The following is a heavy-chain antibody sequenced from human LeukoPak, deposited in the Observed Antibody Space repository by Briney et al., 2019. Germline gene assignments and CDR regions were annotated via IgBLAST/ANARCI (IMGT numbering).Heavy chain of an antibody. CDR1: GYTFTSYG. CDR2: INAGNGNT. J-gene: IGHJ4*02. Sequence: GASVKVSCKASGYTFTSYGIHWVRQAPGQRLEWMGWINAGNGNTQYSQKFQGRVNLTRDTAASTAYVDLTSLRSEDTAVYYCARGTAVTGLIDYWGQGTVVTVSS. CDR3: ARGTAVTGLIDY. D-gene: IGHD6-19*01. V-gene: IGHV1-3*01.